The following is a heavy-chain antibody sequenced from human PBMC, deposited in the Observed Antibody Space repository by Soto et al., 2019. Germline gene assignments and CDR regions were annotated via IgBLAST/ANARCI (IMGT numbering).Heavy chain of an antibody. CDR1: GFTFSSYG. D-gene: IGHD6-19*01. J-gene: IGHJ4*02. V-gene: IGHV3-30*18. CDR2: ISYDGSNK. CDR3: AKGSPVAGTLDY. Sequence: PGGSLRLSCAASGFTFSSYGMHWVRQAPGKGLEWVAVISYDGSNKYYADSVKGRFTISRDNSKNTLYLQMNSLRAEDTAVYYCAKGSPVAGTLDYWGQGTLVTVSS.